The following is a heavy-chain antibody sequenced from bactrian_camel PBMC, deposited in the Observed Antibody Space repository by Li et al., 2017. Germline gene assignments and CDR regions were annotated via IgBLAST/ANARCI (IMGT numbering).Heavy chain of an antibody. CDR1: GFTFSNYA. J-gene: IGHJ4*01. V-gene: IGHV3S31*01. CDR2: INSAGLFT. D-gene: IGHD6*01. CDR3: AADSSSWYHYYY. Sequence: VQLVESGGGLVQPGGSLRLSCAASGFTFSNYAMRWVRQAPGKGLEWVAAINSAGLFTYYTESVRGRFTISKDVAKNTLYLQMNSLKSDDTAMYFCAADSSSWYHYYYWGRGTQVTVSS.